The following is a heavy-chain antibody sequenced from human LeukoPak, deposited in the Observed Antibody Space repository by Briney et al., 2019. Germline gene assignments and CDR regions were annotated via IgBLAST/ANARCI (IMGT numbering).Heavy chain of an antibody. J-gene: IGHJ3*02. D-gene: IGHD1-26*01. V-gene: IGHV3-74*01. CDR2: IYNDGSRT. CDR1: GFTFSSYW. Sequence: GGSLRLSCAASGFTFSSYWMHWVRQAPGKGLVWVSRIYNDGSRTSYADSVKGRFTIPRDNAKSTLYLQMNSLRVEDTAVYYCARVRVGSGTSHAADAFDIWGQGTMVTVSS. CDR3: ARVRVGSGTSHAADAFDI.